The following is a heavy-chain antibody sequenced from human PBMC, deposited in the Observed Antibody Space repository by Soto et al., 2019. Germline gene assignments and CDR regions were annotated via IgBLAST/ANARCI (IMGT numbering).Heavy chain of an antibody. J-gene: IGHJ5*02. V-gene: IGHV4-61*01. CDR3: ALLVVGATVDL. D-gene: IGHD1-26*01. Sequence: SETLSLNCSVSGDYVSSDRYFWTWIRPPPGKGLEWIAYISYTGDTNYNPSLKGRVTISVDTYRKQFSLTLTSVTAADTAVYFCALLVVGATVDLWGQGSLVTVSS. CDR1: GDYVSSDRYF. CDR2: ISYTGDT.